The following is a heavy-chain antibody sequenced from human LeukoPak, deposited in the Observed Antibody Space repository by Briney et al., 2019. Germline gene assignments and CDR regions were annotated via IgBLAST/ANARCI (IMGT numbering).Heavy chain of an antibody. CDR3: TDLGPSLDY. J-gene: IGHJ4*02. CDR1: GLSFSNAW. Sequence: PGGSLRLSCAVSGLSFSNAWMSWVRQAPGKGLEWVGRIISKTHGGAIDYAAPVKGRFTISRDDSKNTLYLQMDSLKTEDTAVYYCTDLGPSLDYWGQGILVTVSS. V-gene: IGHV3-15*01. CDR2: IISKTHGGAI. D-gene: IGHD3-16*01.